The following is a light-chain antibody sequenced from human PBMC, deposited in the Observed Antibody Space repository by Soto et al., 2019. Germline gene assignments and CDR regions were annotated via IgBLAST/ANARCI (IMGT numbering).Light chain of an antibody. J-gene: IGLJ1*01. CDR2: EVS. V-gene: IGLV2-14*01. CDR1: SSDVGGYNY. CDR3: SSYTGISTPPYV. Sequence: QSALTQPASVSGSPGQSITISCTGTSSDVGGYNYVSWYQQHPGKAPKLMIYEVSNRPSGVSYRFSGSKSGSTASLTISGLQVEDEADYYCSSYTGISTPPYVLGTGTKLTVL.